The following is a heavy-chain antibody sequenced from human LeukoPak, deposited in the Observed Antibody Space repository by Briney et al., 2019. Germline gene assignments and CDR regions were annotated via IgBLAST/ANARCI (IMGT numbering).Heavy chain of an antibody. CDR1: GFIFSDYA. CDR2: ISSDGTNR. J-gene: IGHJ4*02. V-gene: IGHV3-30*01. Sequence: GGSLRLSCAASGFIFSDYAMSWVRQAPGKGLEWVAVISSDGTNRYYADSVKGRFTISRDNSKNTVYLQMNSLRAEDTAVYYCARVAIFGVVIPPDYWGQGTLVTVSS. CDR3: ARVAIFGVVIPPDY. D-gene: IGHD3-3*02.